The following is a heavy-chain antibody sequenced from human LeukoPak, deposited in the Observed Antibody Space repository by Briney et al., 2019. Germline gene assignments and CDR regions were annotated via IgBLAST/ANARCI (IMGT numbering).Heavy chain of an antibody. V-gene: IGHV3-21*01. D-gene: IGHD3-10*01. J-gene: IGHJ5*02. CDR2: ISSSSSYI. Sequence: PGGSLRPSCAASGFTFSSYSMNWVRQAPGKGLEWVSSISSSSSYIYYADSVKGRFTISRDNAKNSLYLQMNSLRAEDTAVYYCAREFLYYGSGSGRFDPWGQGTLVTVSS. CDR3: AREFLYYGSGSGRFDP. CDR1: GFTFSSYS.